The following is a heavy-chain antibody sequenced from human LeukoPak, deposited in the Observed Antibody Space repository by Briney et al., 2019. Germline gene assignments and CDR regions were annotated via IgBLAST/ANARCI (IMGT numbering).Heavy chain of an antibody. CDR2: IKGDGSRT. Sequence: GGSLRLSCAASGFTFSSYWMHWVRQAPGKGLVWVSRIKGDGSRTFYADSVKGRFTISRDNAKNTLYLQMNSLRAEDTAVYYSARSDHFDYWGQGTLVTVSS. J-gene: IGHJ4*02. CDR3: ARSDHFDY. CDR1: GFTFSSYW. V-gene: IGHV3-74*01.